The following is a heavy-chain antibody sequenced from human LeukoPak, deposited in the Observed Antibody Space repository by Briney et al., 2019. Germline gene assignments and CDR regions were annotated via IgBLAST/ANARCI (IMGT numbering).Heavy chain of an antibody. J-gene: IGHJ4*02. CDR1: GFTFNSYG. CDR3: AKSHHVTAIDY. Sequence: PGRSLRLSCAASGFTFNSYGMHWVRQAPGKGLEWVAVISYDGSHKYYADSVKGRFTISRDNSKNTLYLQMNSLRADGTAVYYCAKSHHVTAIDYWGQGTLVTVSS. CDR2: ISYDGSHK. D-gene: IGHD2-21*02. V-gene: IGHV3-30*18.